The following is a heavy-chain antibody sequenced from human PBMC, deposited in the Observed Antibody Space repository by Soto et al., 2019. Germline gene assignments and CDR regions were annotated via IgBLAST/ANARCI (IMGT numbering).Heavy chain of an antibody. CDR1: GDSISNLDYF. Sequence: TSETLSLTCSVSGDSISNLDYFWAWIRQPPGQALEYIGYIYKSATTYYNPSFESRVAISVDTSKSQFSLNVTSVTAADTAVYFCARGRYCLTGRCFPNWFDSWGQGALVTVSS. V-gene: IGHV4-30-4*01. CDR2: IYKSATT. J-gene: IGHJ5*01. D-gene: IGHD7-27*01. CDR3: ARGRYCLTGRCFPNWFDS.